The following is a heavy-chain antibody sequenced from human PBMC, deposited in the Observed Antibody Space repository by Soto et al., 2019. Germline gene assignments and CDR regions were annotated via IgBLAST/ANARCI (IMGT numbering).Heavy chain of an antibody. V-gene: IGHV3-33*01. D-gene: IGHD6-6*01. CDR2: IWYDGGNK. J-gene: IGHJ6*02. Sequence: QVQLVESGGGVVQPGRSLRLSCAASGFTFRSYGMHWVRQAPGKGLEWVAVIWYDGGNKHYADSVKGRFTISRDNSKNTLYLQMKSLRAEDTAVYYCARVTYSSWAAPFRYYGMDVWGQGTTVTVSS. CDR1: GFTFRSYG. CDR3: ARVTYSSWAAPFRYYGMDV.